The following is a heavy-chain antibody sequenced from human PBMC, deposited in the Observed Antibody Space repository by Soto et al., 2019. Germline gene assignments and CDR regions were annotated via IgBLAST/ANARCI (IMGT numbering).Heavy chain of an antibody. CDR1: GFTVSSNY. CDR2: IYSGGST. D-gene: IGHD3-22*01. CDR3: ARYGNYYDSSGYYIDY. V-gene: IGHV3-53*01. J-gene: IGHJ4*02. Sequence: LRLSCAASGFTVSSNYMSWVRQAPGKGLEWVSVIYSGGSTYYADSVKGRFTISRDNSKNTLYLQMNSLRAEDTAVYYCARYGNYYDSSGYYIDYWGQGTLVTVSS.